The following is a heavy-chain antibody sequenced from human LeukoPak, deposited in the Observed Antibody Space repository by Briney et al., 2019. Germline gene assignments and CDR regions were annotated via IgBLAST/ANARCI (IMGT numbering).Heavy chain of an antibody. D-gene: IGHD2-2*01. CDR2: IHQSGIT. V-gene: IGHV4-59*12. CDR3: ARDLEYCSTTSCFT. J-gene: IGHJ5*02. CDR1: GGSISSYY. Sequence: SETLSLTCTVSGGSISSYYWNWIRQPPGKGLEWIAYIHQSGITVSNPSLKSRLTLSLDASKNQFSLRLTSVTVADTAVYYCARDLEYCSTTSCFTWGQGTLVTVSS.